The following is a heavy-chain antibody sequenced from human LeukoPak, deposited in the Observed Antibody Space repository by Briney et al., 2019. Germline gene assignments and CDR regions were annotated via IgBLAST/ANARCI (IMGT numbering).Heavy chain of an antibody. Sequence: GASVKVSCKASGYSFTAYDINWVRQATGQRLEWMGWMNPNSGGRNYAQKFQGRVTMTTDTSTSTAYMELRSLRSDDTAVYYCARGPLADYYDSSGYYYGSLYFDYWGQGTLVTVSS. J-gene: IGHJ4*02. V-gene: IGHV1-8*01. CDR1: GYSFTAYD. CDR3: ARGPLADYYDSSGYYYGSLYFDY. CDR2: MNPNSGGR. D-gene: IGHD3-22*01.